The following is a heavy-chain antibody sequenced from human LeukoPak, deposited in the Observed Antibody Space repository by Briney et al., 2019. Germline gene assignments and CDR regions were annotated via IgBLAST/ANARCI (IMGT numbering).Heavy chain of an antibody. CDR2: INPNSGGT. V-gene: IGHV1-2*02. CDR3: AREKVVDGGYGMDV. D-gene: IGHD2-15*01. J-gene: IGHJ6*02. Sequence: GASVKVSCKASGYTFTGYYMYWVRQAPGQGLEWMGWINPNSGGTNYAQKFQGRVTMTRDTSISTAYMGLNRLRSDDTAVYYCAREKVVDGGYGMDVWGQGTTVTVSS. CDR1: GYTFTGYY.